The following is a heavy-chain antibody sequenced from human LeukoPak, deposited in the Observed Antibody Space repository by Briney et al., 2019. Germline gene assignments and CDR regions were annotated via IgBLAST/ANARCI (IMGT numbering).Heavy chain of an antibody. V-gene: IGHV1-8*03. D-gene: IGHD6-19*01. Sequence: ASVKVSCKASGYTFTSYDINWVRQATGQGLEWMGWMNPNSGNTGYAQEFQGRVTITRNTSISTAYMELSSLRSDDTAVYYCARDISIHSSGWYLGYWGQGTLVTVSS. CDR1: GYTFTSYD. J-gene: IGHJ4*02. CDR2: MNPNSGNT. CDR3: ARDISIHSSGWYLGY.